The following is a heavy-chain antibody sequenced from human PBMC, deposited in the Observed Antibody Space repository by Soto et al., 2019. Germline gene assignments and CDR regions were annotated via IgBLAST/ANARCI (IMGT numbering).Heavy chain of an antibody. V-gene: IGHV3-7*01. J-gene: IGHJ4*02. CDR3: ARRLAGYFDY. Sequence: EVQLVESGGGLVQPGGSLRLSCAASGFTSSSYWMSWVRQAPGKGLEWVANIKQDGSEKYYVDSVKGRFTISRDNAKNSLYLQMNSLRAEDTAVYYCARRLAGYFDYWGQGTLVTVSS. CDR2: IKQDGSEK. D-gene: IGHD3-10*01. CDR1: GFTSSSYW.